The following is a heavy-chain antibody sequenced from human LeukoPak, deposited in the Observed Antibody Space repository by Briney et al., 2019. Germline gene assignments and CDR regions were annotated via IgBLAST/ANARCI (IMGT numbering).Heavy chain of an antibody. J-gene: IGHJ4*02. V-gene: IGHV1-46*01. CDR3: ARETRHRYYFDY. CDR1: GYTFTSYY. Sequence: ASVKVSCKASGYTFTSYYMHWVRQAPGQGLEWMGIINPSGGSTSYAQKFQGRVTITADESTSTAYMELSSLRSEDTAVYYCARETRHRYYFDYWGQGTLVTVSS. CDR2: INPSGGST.